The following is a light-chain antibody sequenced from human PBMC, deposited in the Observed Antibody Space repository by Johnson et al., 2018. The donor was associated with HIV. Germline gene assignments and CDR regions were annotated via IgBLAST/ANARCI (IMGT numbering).Light chain of an antibody. J-gene: IGLJ1*01. Sequence: QSVLSQPPSVSAAPGQKVTISCSGSGSNIGNNYVSWYQQLPGTAPKLLIYRNNQRPSGVPDRFSGSKSGTSASLAISGLQAEDEADYYCAAWDDSLNGSYVFGTGTKVTVL. V-gene: IGLV1-47*01. CDR1: GSNIGNNY. CDR2: RNN. CDR3: AAWDDSLNGSYV.